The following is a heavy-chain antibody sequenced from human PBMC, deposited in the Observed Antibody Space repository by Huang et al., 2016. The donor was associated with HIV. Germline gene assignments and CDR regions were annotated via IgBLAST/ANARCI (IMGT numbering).Heavy chain of an antibody. CDR3: ARGRLNSNSRYNDWFDP. CDR2: INHSGSN. CDR1: GGSFSGYY. J-gene: IGHJ5*02. Sequence: QVQLQQWGAGLLKPSETLSLTCAVYGGSFSGYYWNGIRQPPGKGLEWIGEINHSGSNNYNPSLQRRVTMSVDTSKNQFALKLNSVTAADTTVYYCARGRLNSNSRYNDWFDPWGQGTLVTVSS. D-gene: IGHD6-13*01. V-gene: IGHV4-34*01.